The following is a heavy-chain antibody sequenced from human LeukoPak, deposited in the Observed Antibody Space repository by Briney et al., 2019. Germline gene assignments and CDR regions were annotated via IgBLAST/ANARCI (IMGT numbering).Heavy chain of an antibody. Sequence: ASVKVSCKASGYTFTSYGISWVRQAPGQGLEWMGWISAYNGNTNYAQKLQGRVTMTTDTSTSTAYMELRSPRSDDTAVYYCARDRDDATNRWFDPWGQGTLVTVSS. D-gene: IGHD2-8*01. CDR3: ARDRDDATNRWFDP. CDR1: GYTFTSYG. J-gene: IGHJ5*02. V-gene: IGHV1-18*01. CDR2: ISAYNGNT.